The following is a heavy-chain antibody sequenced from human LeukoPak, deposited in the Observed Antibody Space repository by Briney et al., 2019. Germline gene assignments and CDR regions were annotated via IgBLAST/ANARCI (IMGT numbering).Heavy chain of an antibody. CDR2: IKRKTDGGTT. J-gene: IGHJ4*02. Sequence: GGSLRLSCAVSEFPFSKAWMNWVRLAPGKGLEWVGRIKRKTDGGTTDYAAPVKGRFTISRDDSKNTLYLQMNSLRPEDTALYYYAREFRGMDYGGNRAVDYWGQGILVNDSA. CDR1: EFPFSKAW. CDR3: AREFRGMDYGGNRAVDY. D-gene: IGHD4-23*01. V-gene: IGHV3-15*01.